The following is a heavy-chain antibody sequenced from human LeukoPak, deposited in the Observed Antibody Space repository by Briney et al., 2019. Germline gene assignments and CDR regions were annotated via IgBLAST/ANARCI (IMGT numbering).Heavy chain of an antibody. CDR3: ARDRDGYNPLFDY. Sequence: SVKVSCKASGGTFSSYAISWVRQAPGQGLEWMGGIIPIFGTANYAQKFQGRVTITADESTSTAYMELSSLRSEDTAVYYCARDRDGYNPLFDYWGQGTLVTVSS. CDR1: GGTFSSYA. CDR2: IIPIFGTA. J-gene: IGHJ4*02. V-gene: IGHV1-69*13. D-gene: IGHD5-24*01.